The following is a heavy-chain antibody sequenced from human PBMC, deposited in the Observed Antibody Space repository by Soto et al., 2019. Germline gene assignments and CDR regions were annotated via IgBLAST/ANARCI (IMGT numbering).Heavy chain of an antibody. CDR1: GGTFSTYA. V-gene: IGHV1-69*13. Sequence: GASVKVSCKTSGGTFSTYAIYWVRQAPGQGLEWMGAIIPLFGTADYAQKFQGRVTITADESTSTAYMELSSLRSEDTAVYYCARPKFSYRSRYYSSDYWGQGTLVTVSS. CDR2: IIPLFGTA. J-gene: IGHJ4*02. CDR3: ARPKFSYRSRYYSSDY. D-gene: IGHD6-19*01.